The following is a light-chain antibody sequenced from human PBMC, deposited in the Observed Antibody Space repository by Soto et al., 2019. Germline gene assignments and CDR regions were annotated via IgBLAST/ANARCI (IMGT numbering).Light chain of an antibody. V-gene: IGKV3D-15*01. CDR2: HIS. CDR1: QSVGNF. Sequence: EIVMTQSPATLSVSPWERASLSCMASQSVGNFLAWYQQKPGQAPRLLIYHISTRATGIPARFSGSGSGTEFTLTINSLQSEDFAVYYCQQHNQWPITFGQGTRLEIK. J-gene: IGKJ5*01. CDR3: QQHNQWPIT.